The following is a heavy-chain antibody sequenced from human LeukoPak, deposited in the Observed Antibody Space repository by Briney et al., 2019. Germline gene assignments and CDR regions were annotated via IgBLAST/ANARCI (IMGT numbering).Heavy chain of an antibody. D-gene: IGHD6-13*01. CDR2: IHYSGNT. CDR1: GGSISSSSYY. Sequence: SETLSLTCSVSGGSISSSSYYWGWIRRPPGKGLEWIGNIHYSGNTHYNPSLKSRVTISVDTSKNQFSLKLSSVTAADTAVYYCARLLIRFPRYSSSWYERTGRRGRGYFDYWGQGTLVTVSS. J-gene: IGHJ4*02. V-gene: IGHV4-39*01. CDR3: ARLLIRFPRYSSSWYERTGRRGRGYFDY.